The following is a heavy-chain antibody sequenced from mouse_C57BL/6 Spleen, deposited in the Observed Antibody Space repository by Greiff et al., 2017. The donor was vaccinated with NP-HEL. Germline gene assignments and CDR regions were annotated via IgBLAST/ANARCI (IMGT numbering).Heavy chain of an antibody. CDR3: ARGDGSRPFAY. CDR2: IYPGGGYT. CDR1: GYTFTNYW. D-gene: IGHD1-1*01. V-gene: IGHV1-63*01. Sequence: QVQLQQSGAELVRPGTSVKMSCKASGYTFTNYWIGWAKQRPGHGLEWIGDIYPGGGYTNYNEKFKGKATLTADKSSSTAYMQFSSLTSEDSASYYCARGDGSRPFAYWGQGTLVTVSA. J-gene: IGHJ3*01.